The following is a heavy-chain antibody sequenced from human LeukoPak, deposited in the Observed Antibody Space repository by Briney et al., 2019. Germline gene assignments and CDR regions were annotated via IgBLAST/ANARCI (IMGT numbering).Heavy chain of an antibody. D-gene: IGHD2-2*01. V-gene: IGHV3-9*01. CDR3: AKDIKIVVSSGMDV. CDR2: ISWNSGSI. CDR1: GFTFDDYA. J-gene: IGHJ6*02. Sequence: QAGGSLRLSCAASGFTFDDYAMHWVRQAPGKGLEWVSGISWNSGSIGYADSVKGRFTISRDNAKNPLYLQMNSLRAEDTASYYCAKDIKIVVSSGMDVWGQGTTVTVSS.